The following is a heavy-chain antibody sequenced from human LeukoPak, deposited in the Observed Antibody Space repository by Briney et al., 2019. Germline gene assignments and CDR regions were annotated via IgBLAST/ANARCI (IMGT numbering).Heavy chain of an antibody. D-gene: IGHD1-14*01. Sequence: EASVKVSCKASGHTFTTYYVRLVRQAPGQGLEWMGVINPSGDGTNYPQRFQDRVTLTKDTSTNTVYMELSSLRSEDTAIYYCAKETPNTGWFDPWGQGTLVTVSS. CDR2: INPSGDGT. CDR1: GHTFTTYY. J-gene: IGHJ5*02. CDR3: AKETPNTGWFDP. V-gene: IGHV1-46*01.